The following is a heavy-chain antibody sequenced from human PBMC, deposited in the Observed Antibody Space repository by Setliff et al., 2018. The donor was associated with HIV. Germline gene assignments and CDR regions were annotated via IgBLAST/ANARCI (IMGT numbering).Heavy chain of an antibody. CDR3: AKDWGSTMVRETSYWFDY. CDR1: GFTFDDYG. V-gene: IGHV3-9*01. D-gene: IGHD3-10*01. CDR2: ISWNSGSI. J-gene: IGHJ4*02. Sequence: GGSLRLSCSPSGFTFDDYGLHWIRQAPGRGLEWVSGISWNSGSIGYADSVKGRFTISRDNAKKSLFLQMNSLRAEDSALYYCAKDWGSTMVRETSYWFDYWGQGTLVTVSS.